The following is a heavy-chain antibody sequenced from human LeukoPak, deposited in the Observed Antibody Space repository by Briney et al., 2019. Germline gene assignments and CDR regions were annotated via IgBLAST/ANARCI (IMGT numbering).Heavy chain of an antibody. CDR1: GFTFSSYS. CDR3: ARDLNRYYDILTGYPL. V-gene: IGHV3-21*01. D-gene: IGHD3-9*01. Sequence: GGSLRLSCAASGFTFSSYSRNWVRQAPGKGLEWVSSISSSSSYIYYADSVKGRFTISRDNSKNTLYLQMNSLRAEDTAVYYCARDLNRYYDILTGYPLWGQGTLVTVSS. CDR2: ISSSSSYI. J-gene: IGHJ4*02.